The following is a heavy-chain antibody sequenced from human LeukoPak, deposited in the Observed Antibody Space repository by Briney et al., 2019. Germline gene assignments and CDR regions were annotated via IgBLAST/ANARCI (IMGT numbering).Heavy chain of an antibody. Sequence: GGSLRLSCAASGFTFTNYAMSWVRQAPGKGLEWVSPISVSGNTTYYADSVKGRFTISRDNSKNTLYLQMNSLRAEDTAVYYCAKVPHITIFGVVTNYFDYWGQGTLVTVSS. D-gene: IGHD3-3*01. CDR1: GFTFTNYA. J-gene: IGHJ4*02. V-gene: IGHV3-23*01. CDR2: ISVSGNTT. CDR3: AKVPHITIFGVVTNYFDY.